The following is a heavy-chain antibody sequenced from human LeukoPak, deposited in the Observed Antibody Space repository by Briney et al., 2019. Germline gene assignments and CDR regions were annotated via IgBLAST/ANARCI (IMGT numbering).Heavy chain of an antibody. Sequence: GASVKVSCKASGYTFTGYYMHWVRQAPGQGLEWMAWINPNSGGTNYAQKFQGRVAMTRDTSISTAYMNLSRLRSDDTAVYYCARAYYGDYYYGMDVWGQGTTVTVSS. CDR2: INPNSGGT. CDR3: ARAYYGDYYYGMDV. D-gene: IGHD4-17*01. V-gene: IGHV1-2*02. J-gene: IGHJ6*02. CDR1: GYTFTGYY.